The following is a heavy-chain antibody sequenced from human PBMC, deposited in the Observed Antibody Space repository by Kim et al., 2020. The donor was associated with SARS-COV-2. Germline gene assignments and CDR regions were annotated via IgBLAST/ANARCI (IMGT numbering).Heavy chain of an antibody. CDR2: ISGSGGST. J-gene: IGHJ6*02. V-gene: IGHV3-23*01. CDR3: AKGISVLRYFETPYYYGMDV. CDR1: GFTFSSYA. D-gene: IGHD3-9*01. Sequence: GGSLRLSCAASGFTFSSYAMSWVRQAPGKGLEWVSAISGSGGSTYYADSVKGRFTISRDNSKNTLYLQMNSLRAEDTAVYYCAKGISVLRYFETPYYYGMDVWGQGTTVTVSS.